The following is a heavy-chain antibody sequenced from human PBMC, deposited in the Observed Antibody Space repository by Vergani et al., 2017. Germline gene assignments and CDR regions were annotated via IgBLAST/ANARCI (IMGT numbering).Heavy chain of an antibody. D-gene: IGHD6-19*01. J-gene: IGHJ4*02. CDR3: AKESSKAVALFDY. CDR1: GFTFDDYA. V-gene: IGHV3-9*01. Sequence: EVQLVESGGGLVQPGRSLRLSCAASGFTFDDYAMHWVRQAPGKGLEWVSGISWNSGSIGYADSVKGRFTISRDNAKNSLYLQMNSLRAEDTALYYCAKESSKAVALFDYWGQGTLVTGSS. CDR2: ISWNSGSI.